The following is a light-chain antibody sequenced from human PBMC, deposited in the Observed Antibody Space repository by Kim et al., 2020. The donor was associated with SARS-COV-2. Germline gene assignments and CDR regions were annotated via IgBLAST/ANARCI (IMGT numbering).Light chain of an antibody. J-gene: IGKJ1*01. CDR3: QQYGSSPAT. CDR2: GAS. V-gene: IGKV3-20*01. CDR1: QTDTSNF. Sequence: SPEQRAPLSCRASQTDTSNFLAWYQQKPGQAPRLLIYGASSRAAGISDRCSGSGSGTDFTLTSSRLVPEDCAVYYCQQYGSSPATFGQGTKVDIK.